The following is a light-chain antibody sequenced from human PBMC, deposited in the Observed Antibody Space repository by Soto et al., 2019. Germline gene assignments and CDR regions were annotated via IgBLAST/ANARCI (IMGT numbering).Light chain of an antibody. CDR3: QQYNEFQYT. Sequence: DIQMTQSPSSLSASVGDRVTITCRASQGISNYLAWYQQKPGKVPKLLIYKATNLQTGVASRFSGSGSGTEFSLTISSLQPDDFAVYYCQQYNEFQYTFGQGTRLDI. CDR2: KAT. CDR1: QGISNY. V-gene: IGKV1-27*01. J-gene: IGKJ2*01.